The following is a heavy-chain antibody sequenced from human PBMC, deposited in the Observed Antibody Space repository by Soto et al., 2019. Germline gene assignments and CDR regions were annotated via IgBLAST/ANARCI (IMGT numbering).Heavy chain of an antibody. CDR2: ISGSGGST. CDR1: GFTFSSYA. Sequence: SCAASGFTFSSYAMSWVRQAPGKGLEWVSAISGSGGSTYYTDSVKGRFTISRDNSKNTLYLQMNSLRAEDTAVYYCAKAGVAARPGYFDYWGQGTLVTVPQ. D-gene: IGHD6-6*01. CDR3: AKAGVAARPGYFDY. J-gene: IGHJ4*02. V-gene: IGHV3-23*01.